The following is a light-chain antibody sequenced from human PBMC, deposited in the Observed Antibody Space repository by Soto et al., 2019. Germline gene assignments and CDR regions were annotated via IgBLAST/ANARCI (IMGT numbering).Light chain of an antibody. CDR2: EVT. V-gene: IGLV2-14*01. J-gene: IGLJ1*01. CDR3: NSHTRSTKYV. CDR1: SSDVGAYDY. Sequence: QSVLTQPASVSGSPGQSITVSCTGTSSDVGAYDYVSWYQHHPGKAPKLIIYEVTNRPSGVSNRFSGSKSGNTASLTISGLQAEDEADYYCNSHTRSTKYVFXTGTKVTV.